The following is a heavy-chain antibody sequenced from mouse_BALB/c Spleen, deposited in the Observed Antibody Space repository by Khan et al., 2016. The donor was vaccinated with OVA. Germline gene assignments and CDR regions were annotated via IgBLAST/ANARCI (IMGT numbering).Heavy chain of an antibody. CDR2: IFPGNDDT. J-gene: IGHJ4*01. CDR3: ATHVHYSMDY. CDR1: GYTFTNYW. Sequence: VQLQQSGAELARPGASVNLSCKASGYTFTNYWIHWVRQRPGQGLEWIGSIFPGNDDTKYTQKFKGKATLTADKSSSTACMQIRTLASEDSAVYDCATHVHYSMDYWGQGTSVTVSS. V-gene: IGHV1-87*01.